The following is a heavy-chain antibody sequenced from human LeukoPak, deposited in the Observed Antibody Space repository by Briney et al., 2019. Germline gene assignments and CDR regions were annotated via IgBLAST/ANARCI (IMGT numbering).Heavy chain of an antibody. D-gene: IGHD3-22*01. V-gene: IGHV4-59*01. CDR3: ARVYYYDSSGYWVYYFDY. J-gene: IGHJ4*02. Sequence: PSENLSLTCTVSGGSISSYYWSWIRQPPGKGLEWIGYIYYSGSTNYNPSLKSRVTISVDTSKNQFSLKLSSVTAADTAVYYCARVYYYDSSGYWVYYFDYWGQGTLVTVSS. CDR1: GGSISSYY. CDR2: IYYSGST.